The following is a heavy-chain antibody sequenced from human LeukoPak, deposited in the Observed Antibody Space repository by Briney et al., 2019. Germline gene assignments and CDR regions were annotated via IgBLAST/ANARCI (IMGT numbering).Heavy chain of an antibody. J-gene: IGHJ5*02. Sequence: ASVKVSCKASGYTFTSYDINWVRQATGQGLEWMGWMNPNSGNTGYAQKFQGRVTMTRNTSISTAYMELSSLRSEDRAVYYCARVKGWSSSWYGGRSDWFDPWGQGTLVTVSS. V-gene: IGHV1-8*01. D-gene: IGHD6-13*01. CDR2: MNPNSGNT. CDR1: GYTFTSYD. CDR3: ARVKGWSSSWYGGRSDWFDP.